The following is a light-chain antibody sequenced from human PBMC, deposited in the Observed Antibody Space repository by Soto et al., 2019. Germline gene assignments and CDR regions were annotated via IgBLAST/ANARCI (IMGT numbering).Light chain of an antibody. J-gene: IGKJ4*01. CDR3: QQYGSSPST. CDR2: GAS. CDR1: QSVFRNY. V-gene: IGKV3-20*01. Sequence: EIVLTQSPGTLSLSQGERATLSCRPSQSVFRNYLAWYQQKPGQAPRLLIYGASTRAAGISDRFSGSGSGTDFTLTVNRLEPADFAVYYCQQYGSSPSTFGGGTKVDIK.